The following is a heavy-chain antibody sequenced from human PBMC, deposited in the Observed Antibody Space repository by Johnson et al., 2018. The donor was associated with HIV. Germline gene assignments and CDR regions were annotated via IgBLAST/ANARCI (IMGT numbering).Heavy chain of an antibody. CDR3: VRGIVGATGAFDL. V-gene: IGHV3-53*01. J-gene: IGHJ3*01. Sequence: EVQLVESGGGLIQPGGSLRLSCAASGFTVSNNYMNWVRQAPGKGLEWVSVFYSRGSTYYADSVKGRFPISRDNSKNTVSLQMNSLRAEDTALYYCVRGIVGATGAFDLWGQGTLVTVSS. CDR2: FYSRGST. D-gene: IGHD1-26*01. CDR1: GFTVSNNY.